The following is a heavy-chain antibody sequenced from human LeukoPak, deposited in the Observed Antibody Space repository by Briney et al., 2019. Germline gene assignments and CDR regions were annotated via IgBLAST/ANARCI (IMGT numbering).Heavy chain of an antibody. J-gene: IGHJ4*02. CDR3: ARVITSLND. CDR2: IYHSGST. CDR1: GYSISSGHY. Sequence: SETLSLTCTVSGYSISSGHYWGWIRQPPGKGLEWIGSIYHSGSTYYNPSLKSRVTISVDTSKNQFSLKLSSVTAADTAVYYCARVITSLNDWGQGTLVTVSS. V-gene: IGHV4-38-2*02.